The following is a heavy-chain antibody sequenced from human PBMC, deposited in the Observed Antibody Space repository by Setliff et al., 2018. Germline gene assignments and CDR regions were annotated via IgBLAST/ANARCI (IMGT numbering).Heavy chain of an antibody. J-gene: IGHJ5*02. D-gene: IGHD3-3*01. CDR2: MNPNSGNT. CDR3: ASPFPHGWSGYYGVGWFDP. V-gene: IGHV1-8*02. Sequence: ASVKVSCKASGYTFTSYDINWVRQATGQGLEWMGWMNPNSGNTGYAQKFQGRVTMTRNTSISTAYMELSSLRSEDTAVYYCASPFPHGWSGYYGVGWFDPWGQGTLVTV. CDR1: GYTFTSYD.